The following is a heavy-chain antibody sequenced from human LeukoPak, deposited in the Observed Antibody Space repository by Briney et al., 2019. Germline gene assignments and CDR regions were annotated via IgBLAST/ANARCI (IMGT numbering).Heavy chain of an antibody. D-gene: IGHD4-23*01. CDR2: ISPSSGGT. CDR1: GYTFTAYY. Sequence: ASVKVSCKASGYTFTAYYIHWVRQAPGQGLEWMGWISPSSGGTNYAQKFQGSVTMTKDTSISTAYMELSSLRSDDTAVYYCARGDDFGANKYFNAEFFHHWGQGTLVTVSS. V-gene: IGHV1-2*02. J-gene: IGHJ1*01. CDR3: ARGDDFGANKYFNAEFFHH.